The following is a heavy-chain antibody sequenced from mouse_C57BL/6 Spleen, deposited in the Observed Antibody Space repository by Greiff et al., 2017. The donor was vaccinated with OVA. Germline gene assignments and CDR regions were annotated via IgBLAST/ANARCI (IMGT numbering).Heavy chain of an antibody. CDR1: GYSITSGYY. CDR3: ARGVYSNGFAY. CDR2: ISYDGSN. D-gene: IGHD2-5*01. V-gene: IGHV3-6*01. J-gene: IGHJ3*01. Sequence: EVKLVESGPGLVKPSQSLSLTCSVTGYSITSGYYWNWIRQFPGNKLEWMGYISYDGSNNYNPSLKNRISITRDTSKNQFFLKLNSVTTEDTATYYCARGVYSNGFAYWGQGTLVTVSA.